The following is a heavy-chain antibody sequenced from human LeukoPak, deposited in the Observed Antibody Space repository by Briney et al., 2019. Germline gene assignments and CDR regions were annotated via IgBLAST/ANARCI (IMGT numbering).Heavy chain of an antibody. D-gene: IGHD3-10*01. V-gene: IGHV4-59*01. CDR3: ARGPSYYYGSGTPGFVNAFDI. Sequence: SETLSLTCTVSGGSISSYYWSWIRQPPGKGLEWIGYIFYSGSTNYNPSLESRVTISVDTSKNQFFLNLSSVTTADTAVYYCARGPSYYYGSGTPGFVNAFDIWGQGTMVTVSS. CDR2: IFYSGST. J-gene: IGHJ3*02. CDR1: GGSISSYY.